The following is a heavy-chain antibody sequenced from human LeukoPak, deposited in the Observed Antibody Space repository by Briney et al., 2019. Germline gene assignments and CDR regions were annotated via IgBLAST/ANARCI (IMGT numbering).Heavy chain of an antibody. CDR3: ARAAGDYYDSSGYYYY. CDR2: INPSGGST. CDR1: GYTFTSYY. J-gene: IGHJ4*02. D-gene: IGHD3-22*01. V-gene: IGHV1-46*01. Sequence: ASVKVSCKASGYTFTSYYMHWVRQAPGQGLEWMGIINPSGGSTSYAQKFQGRVTMTRDTSTSTVYMELSSLRSEDTAVYYCARAAGDYYDSSGYYYYWGQGTLVTVFS.